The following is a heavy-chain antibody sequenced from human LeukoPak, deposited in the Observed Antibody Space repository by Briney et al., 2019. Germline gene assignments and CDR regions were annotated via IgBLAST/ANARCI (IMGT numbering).Heavy chain of an antibody. Sequence: SETLSLTCTVSGGSISSYYWSWIRQPPGKGLEWIGYIYYSGGTNYNPSLKSRVTISVDTSKNQFSLKLSSVTAADTAVYYCARSSGPYYYYGMDVWGQGTTVTVSS. CDR2: IYYSGGT. J-gene: IGHJ6*02. CDR1: GGSISSYY. D-gene: IGHD6-19*01. CDR3: ARSSGPYYYYGMDV. V-gene: IGHV4-59*01.